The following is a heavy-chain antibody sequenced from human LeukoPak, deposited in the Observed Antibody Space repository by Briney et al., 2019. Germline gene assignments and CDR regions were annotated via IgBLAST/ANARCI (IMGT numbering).Heavy chain of an antibody. CDR2: IYSGGGT. D-gene: IGHD3-10*01. V-gene: IGHV3-53*01. CDR1: GFTVSSNY. Sequence: PGGSLRLSCAASGFTVSSNYMSWVRQAPGKGLEWVSLIYSGGGTYYADSVKGRFTISRDSSKNTLFLQMISLRAEDTAVYYCARDHITMIRGVSYYYYGMDVWGQGTTVTVSS. CDR3: ARDHITMIRGVSYYYYGMDV. J-gene: IGHJ6*02.